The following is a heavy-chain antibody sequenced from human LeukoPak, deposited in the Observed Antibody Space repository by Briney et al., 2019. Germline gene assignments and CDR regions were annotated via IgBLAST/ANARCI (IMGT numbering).Heavy chain of an antibody. J-gene: IGHJ4*02. V-gene: IGHV3-30*04. D-gene: IGHD2-8*01. CDR1: GFTFSTFA. CDR3: ASGDTNGYFVYYFDY. CDR2: TSDDGSKK. Sequence: GGSLRLSCAASGFTFSTFAMHWVRQAPGKGLEWVAVTSDDGSKKYFADSVKGRFTISRDKSKSTLYLQMNSLRDEDSAVYYCASGDTNGYFVYYFDYWGQGTLVTVSS.